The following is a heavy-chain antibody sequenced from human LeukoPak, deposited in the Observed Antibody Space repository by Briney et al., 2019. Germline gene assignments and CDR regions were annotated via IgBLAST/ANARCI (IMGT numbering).Heavy chain of an antibody. CDR2: IIPVSGAS. V-gene: IGHV1-69*05. Sequence: GSSVKVACKASGGTFSTYTVNWVRQAPGQGLDWMGAIIPVSGASNYAQKFQGRVTITTDDSTTTAYMELSSLRSEDTAVYYCARRIHSSSDAFDIWAKGQWSPSLQ. CDR1: GGTFSTYT. J-gene: IGHJ3*02. D-gene: IGHD6-13*01. CDR3: ARRIHSSSDAFDI.